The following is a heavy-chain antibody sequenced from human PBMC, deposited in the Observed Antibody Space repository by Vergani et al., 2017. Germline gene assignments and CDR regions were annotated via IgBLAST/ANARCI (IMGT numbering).Heavy chain of an antibody. Sequence: VQLVESGGGLVQPGGSLRLSCAASGFIFSSYWMHWVRQAPGKGLEWVAVIWYDGSNKYYADSVKGRFTISRDNSKNTLYLQMNSLRAEDTAVYYCARDLRLLDFWSGFDYWGQGTLVTVSS. V-gene: IGHV3-33*08. CDR2: IWYDGSNK. CDR3: ARDLRLLDFWSGFDY. D-gene: IGHD3-3*01. CDR1: GFIFSSYW. J-gene: IGHJ4*02.